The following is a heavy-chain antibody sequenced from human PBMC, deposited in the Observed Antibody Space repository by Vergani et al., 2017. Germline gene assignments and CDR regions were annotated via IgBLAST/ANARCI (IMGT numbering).Heavy chain of an antibody. Sequence: QVQLVQSGAEVKKPGASVKVSCKASGYTFTSYYMHWVRQAPGQGLEWMGIINPSSGSTSYAQKFQGRVTMTRDTSTSTVYMELSSLRSEDTAVYYCARDRGDRVIDYWGQGTLVTVSS. CDR1: GYTFTSYY. V-gene: IGHV1-46*03. CDR2: INPSSGST. D-gene: IGHD3-10*01. CDR3: ARDRGDRVIDY. J-gene: IGHJ4*02.